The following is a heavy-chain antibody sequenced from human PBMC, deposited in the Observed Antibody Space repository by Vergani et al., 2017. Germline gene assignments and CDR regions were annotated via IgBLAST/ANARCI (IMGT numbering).Heavy chain of an antibody. D-gene: IGHD3-22*01. Sequence: EVQLVQSGAEVKKPGESLKISCKGSGYRFTSYWIGWVRPMPGKGLEWMGIIYPGDSDTRYSPSFQGQVTISADKSISTAYLQWSSLKASDTAMYYCARQDSSGEDRDAFDIWGQGTMVTVSS. CDR1: GYRFTSYW. CDR3: ARQDSSGEDRDAFDI. CDR2: IYPGDSDT. J-gene: IGHJ3*02. V-gene: IGHV5-51*01.